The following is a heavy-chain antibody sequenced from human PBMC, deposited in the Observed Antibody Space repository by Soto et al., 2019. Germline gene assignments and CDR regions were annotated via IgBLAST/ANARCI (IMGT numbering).Heavy chain of an antibody. V-gene: IGHV3-21*01. J-gene: IGHJ5*02. D-gene: IGHD1-1*01. CDR2: ISTSGANI. Sequence: GGSLRLSCAASRFTFSTYSMNWVRQAPGKWLEWVSSISTSGANIYYADSVKGRFTISRDNGKNSLYLQMNSLRAEDTALYYCARYGNSNWFDTWGQGXLVTVYS. CDR3: ARYGNSNWFDT. CDR1: RFTFSTYS.